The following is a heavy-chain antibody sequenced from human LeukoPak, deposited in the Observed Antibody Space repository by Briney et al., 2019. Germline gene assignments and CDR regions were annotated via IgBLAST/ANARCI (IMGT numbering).Heavy chain of an antibody. CDR3: AKAGRGGAITMVRGVKGDYYYMDV. CDR2: ITGNGATT. J-gene: IGHJ6*03. V-gene: IGHV3-23*01. D-gene: IGHD3-10*01. Sequence: GGSLRLSCAASGFSFSNYGMNWVRQAPGKGLEWVSGITGNGATTYYADSVKGRFTISRDNSRNTVYLQMNSLRAEDTAVYYCAKAGRGGAITMVRGVKGDYYYMDVWGKGTTVTISS. CDR1: GFSFSNYG.